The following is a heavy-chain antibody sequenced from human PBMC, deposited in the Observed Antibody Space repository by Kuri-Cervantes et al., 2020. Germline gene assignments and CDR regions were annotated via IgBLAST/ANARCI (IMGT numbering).Heavy chain of an antibody. CDR1: GFTFSSYA. D-gene: IGHD6-13*01. V-gene: IGHV3-23*01. Sequence: GGSLRLSCAASGFTFSSYAMSWVRQAPGKGLEWVSAISGSGGSTYYADSVKGRFTISRDNSKNTLYLQMNSLRDEDTAVYYCARSKSSSWYDHYYYYYYGMDVWGQGTTVTVSS. CDR3: ARSKSSSWYDHYYYYYYGMDV. CDR2: ISGSGGST. J-gene: IGHJ6*02.